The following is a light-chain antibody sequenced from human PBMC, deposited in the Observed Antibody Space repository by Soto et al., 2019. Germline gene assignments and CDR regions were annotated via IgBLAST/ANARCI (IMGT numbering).Light chain of an antibody. CDR1: QDINSF. J-gene: IGKJ1*01. CDR2: LAS. CDR3: PQVKSYPLT. V-gene: IGKV1-9*01. Sequence: DIQLTQSPSFLSASVGDRVTITCRASQDINSFLNWYQQRPGKAPQLLIFLASTLQSGVPSRFSGSRSGTEFTLTISSLQPEDFATYYCPQVKSYPLTFGQGTKVETK.